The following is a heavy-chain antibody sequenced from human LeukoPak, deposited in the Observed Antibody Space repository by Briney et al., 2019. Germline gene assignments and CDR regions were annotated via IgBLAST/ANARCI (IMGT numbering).Heavy chain of an antibody. CDR2: INHSGGS. CDR3: ARGSSPRRITVVRKVLISHYVDV. D-gene: IGHD3-10*01. J-gene: IGHJ6*04. CDR1: GGSFSGYY. Sequence: PSETLSLTCDVYGGSFSGYYWNWIRQPPGKGLEWIGEINHSGGSNSNPSLKSRVSMSVDMSKNQFSLRLSSVTAADTAVYYCARGSSPRRITVVRKVLISHYVDVWGKGTTVTISS. V-gene: IGHV4-34*01.